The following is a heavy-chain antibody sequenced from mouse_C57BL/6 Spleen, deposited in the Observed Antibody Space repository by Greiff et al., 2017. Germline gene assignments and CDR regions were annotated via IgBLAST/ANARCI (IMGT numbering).Heavy chain of an antibody. D-gene: IGHD1-1*01. CDR1: GFTFSDYG. V-gene: IGHV5-17*01. CDR2: ISSGSSTI. Sequence: EVKLVESGGGLVKPGGSLKLSCAASGFTFSDYGMHWVRQAPEKGLAWVAYISSGSSTIYYADTVKGRFTISRDNAKTDLFLQMTSLRSEDTAMYYCAREGYGSLFDYWGQGTTLTVSS. J-gene: IGHJ2*01. CDR3: AREGYGSLFDY.